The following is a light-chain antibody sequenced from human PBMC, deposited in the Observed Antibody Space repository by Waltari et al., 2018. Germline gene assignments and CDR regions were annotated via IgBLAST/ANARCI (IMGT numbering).Light chain of an antibody. J-gene: IGLJ3*02. CDR3: SSRNGRANQVV. V-gene: IGLV3-19*01. CDR2: GKD. CDR1: SLRTSY. Sequence: SSELTQVPAVSVALGQTVRITCQGDSLRTSYASWYQLKPGQATVLVIYGKDKRPSGIPDRISGYSSGATSSLSITGAQAEDEADYYCSSRNGRANQVVFAGGTKVTVL.